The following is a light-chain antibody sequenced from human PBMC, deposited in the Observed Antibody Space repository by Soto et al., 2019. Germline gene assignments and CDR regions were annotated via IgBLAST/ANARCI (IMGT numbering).Light chain of an antibody. CDR1: QAISSW. J-gene: IGKJ1*01. Sequence: DIQMTQSPSTLSGSVGDRVTIICRASQAISSWLAWYQQKPGKAPKLLIYHASNLQSGVPSRFSGSGSGTEFTLTISSLQPDDFATYYCQQYNSYSFGQGTKVDI. CDR2: HAS. CDR3: QQYNSYS. V-gene: IGKV1-5*02.